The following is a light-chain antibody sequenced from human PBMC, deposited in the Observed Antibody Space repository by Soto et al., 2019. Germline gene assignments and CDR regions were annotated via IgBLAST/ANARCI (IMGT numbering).Light chain of an antibody. CDR2: GAS. V-gene: IGKV3-15*01. Sequence: EIVMTQSPATLSVSPGERATLSCRASQSVSSNLAWYQQKHAQAPRLLSYGASTRATGIPARFSGSGSGPEFTLTISIRQSEDFAIYVCQQYNNWPPYMTFGQGTNVEIK. J-gene: IGKJ1*01. CDR3: QQYNNWPPYMT. CDR1: QSVSSN.